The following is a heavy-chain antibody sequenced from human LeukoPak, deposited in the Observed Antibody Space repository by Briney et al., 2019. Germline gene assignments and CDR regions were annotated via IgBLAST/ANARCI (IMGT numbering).Heavy chain of an antibody. CDR2: IYSGGST. CDR3: ASTAAATDPPGF. J-gene: IGHJ4*02. Sequence: EWVSVIYSGGSTYYADSVKGRFTISRDNSKNTVYLQMNSLRGEDTAVYYCASTAAATDPPGFWGQGTLVTVSS. D-gene: IGHD6-13*01. V-gene: IGHV3-66*01.